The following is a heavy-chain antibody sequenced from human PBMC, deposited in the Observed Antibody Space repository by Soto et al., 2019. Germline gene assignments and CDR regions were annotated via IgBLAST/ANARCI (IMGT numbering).Heavy chain of an antibody. CDR2: INHSGST. D-gene: IGHD3-3*01. V-gene: IGHV4-34*01. Sequence: ESLCLTGAVESGSSSGYYWSWIRQPPGKGLEWIGEINHSGSTNYNPSLKSRVTISVDTSKNQFSLKLSSVTAADTAVYYCARLTTRAYDFWSGYALVDYSASSGIYAWAQEATLTISS. CDR3: ARLTTRAYDFWSGYALVDYSASSGIYA. J-gene: IGHJ6*02. CDR1: SGSSSGYY.